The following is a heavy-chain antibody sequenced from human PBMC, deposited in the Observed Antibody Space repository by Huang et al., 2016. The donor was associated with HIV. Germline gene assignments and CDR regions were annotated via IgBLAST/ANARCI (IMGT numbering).Heavy chain of an antibody. CDR3: SRDDFWSGYSDYYGLDV. Sequence: EVQLLESGGGLVQPGGSLRLSCAASGFTFNSYAMSWVRQGPGKGLEWVSAISGRGGNTYYADSGKGRFTISRDKSKNTLLLQMSGLRAEETAVYYCSRDDFWSGYSDYYGLDVWGQGTTVAVSS. V-gene: IGHV3-23*01. J-gene: IGHJ6*02. D-gene: IGHD3-3*01. CDR2: ISGRGGNT. CDR1: GFTFNSYA.